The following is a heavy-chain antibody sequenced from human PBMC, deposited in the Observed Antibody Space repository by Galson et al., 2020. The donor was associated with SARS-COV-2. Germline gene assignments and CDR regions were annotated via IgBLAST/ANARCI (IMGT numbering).Heavy chain of an antibody. CDR3: ARGGIAAAEYFDY. D-gene: IGHD6-13*01. J-gene: IGHJ4*02. V-gene: IGHV3-7*04. CDR1: GFTFSSYW. CDR2: IKQDGSEK. Sequence: GGSLRLSCAASGFTFSSYWMSWVRQAPGKGLEWVANIKQDGSEKYYVDSVKGRFTISRDNPKNSLYLQMNSLRAEDTAVYYCARGGIAAAEYFDYWGQGTLVTVSS.